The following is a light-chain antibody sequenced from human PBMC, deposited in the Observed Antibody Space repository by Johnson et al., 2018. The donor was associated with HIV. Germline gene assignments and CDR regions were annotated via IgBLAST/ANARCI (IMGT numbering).Light chain of an antibody. V-gene: IGLV1-51*02. CDR3: GTWDNSLNTGAV. J-gene: IGLJ1*01. CDR1: SSKIGNNY. CDR2: ENN. Sequence: QSVLTQPPSVSAAPGQKVTISCSGSSSKIGNNYVSWYQQLPGTAPKFLIYENNKRPSGIPDRFSGSKSGTSATLGITGLQTGDEADYYCGTWDNSLNTGAVFGPGTKVTVL.